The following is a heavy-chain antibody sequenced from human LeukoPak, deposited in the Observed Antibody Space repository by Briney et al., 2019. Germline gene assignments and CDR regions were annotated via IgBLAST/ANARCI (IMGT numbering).Heavy chain of an antibody. D-gene: IGHD6-13*01. CDR2: INHSGST. Sequence: SETLSLTCAVYGGSFSGYYWSWIRQPPGKGLEWIGEINHSGSTNYNPSLKSRVTISVDTSKNQFSLKLSSVTAADTAVYYCARIGSSSWYDVWGQGTLVTVSS. CDR1: GGSFSGYY. V-gene: IGHV4-34*01. CDR3: ARIGSSSWYDV. J-gene: IGHJ4*02.